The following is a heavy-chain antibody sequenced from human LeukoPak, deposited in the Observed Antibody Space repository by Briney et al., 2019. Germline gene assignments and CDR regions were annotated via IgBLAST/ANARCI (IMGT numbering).Heavy chain of an antibody. CDR3: AKDIAYYYDSSGPLFDN. CDR1: GFTFSSYW. J-gene: IGHJ4*02. Sequence: GGSLRLSCAASGFTFSSYWMSWVRQTPGKGLEWVAFIRHDGSNKYYRDSVKGRFTISRDNSKNTLYLQMNSLRPEDTAVYYCAKDIAYYYDSSGPLFDNWGQGTLVTVSS. CDR2: IRHDGSNK. D-gene: IGHD3-22*01. V-gene: IGHV3-30*02.